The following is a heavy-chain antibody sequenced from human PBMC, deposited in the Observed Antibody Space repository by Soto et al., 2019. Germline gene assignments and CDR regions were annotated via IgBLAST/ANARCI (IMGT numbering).Heavy chain of an antibody. J-gene: IGHJ4*02. D-gene: IGHD1-26*01. V-gene: IGHV1-69*01. CDR3: ARDGGRHSGGIDY. CDR1: GGTFSSYS. Sequence: QVQLVQSGAEVKKPGSSVKVSCKASGGTFSSYSINWVRQAPGQGLEWMGEIIPTFGTANYAQKFQGRVTITADESTGTAYMELSSLRSEYTAVYFCARDGGRHSGGIDYWGQGTMVTVSS. CDR2: IIPTFGTA.